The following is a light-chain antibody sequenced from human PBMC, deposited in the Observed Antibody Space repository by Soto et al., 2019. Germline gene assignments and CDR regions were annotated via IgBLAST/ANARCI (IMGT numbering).Light chain of an antibody. CDR3: QQYNNWPRT. CDR1: QSISSSY. J-gene: IGKJ1*01. CDR2: GAS. V-gene: IGKV3-20*01. Sequence: PGERATLSCRASQSISSSYLAWYQQKPGQAPGLLIYGASRRATGIPDRFIGSGSGTDFTLTISRLEPEDFAVYYCQQYNNWPRTFGQGTKVEIK.